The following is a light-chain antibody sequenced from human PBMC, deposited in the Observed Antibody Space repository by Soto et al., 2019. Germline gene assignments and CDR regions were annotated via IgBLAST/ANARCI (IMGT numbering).Light chain of an antibody. CDR2: EGS. J-gene: IGLJ1*01. V-gene: IGLV2-23*01. CDR3: CSYVGSYIYV. Sequence: QSVLTQPASVSGSPGQSITISCTGTSSDVGSYNLVSWYQQHPGKAPKLMIYEGSKRPSGVSNRFSGSKSDNTASLTISGLQAEDEAAYYYCSYVGSYIYVFGTGTKVTVL. CDR1: SSDVGSYNL.